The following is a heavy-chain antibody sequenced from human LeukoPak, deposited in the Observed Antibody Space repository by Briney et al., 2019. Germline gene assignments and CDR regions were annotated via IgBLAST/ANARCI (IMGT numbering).Heavy chain of an antibody. V-gene: IGHV3-53*01. CDR3: ARGSTLTTPSLFFDY. J-gene: IGHJ4*02. CDR2: ISGGGGT. CDR1: GFTVSSSY. D-gene: IGHD4-17*01. Sequence: GGSLRLSCAASGFTVSSSYMSWVRQAPGKGLEWVSLISGGGGTYYADSVKGRFTISRDTSKNTLYLQMNSLRAEDTAIYYCARGSTLTTPSLFFDYWGQGTLVTVSS.